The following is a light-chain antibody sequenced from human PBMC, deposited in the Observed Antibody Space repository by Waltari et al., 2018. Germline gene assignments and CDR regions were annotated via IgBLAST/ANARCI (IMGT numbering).Light chain of an antibody. Sequence: EIVLTQSPGTLSLSPGERATLSCRASQSVSSSYLAWYQKKSGQAPRLLIYGASSRATGIPDRFSGSGSGTDFTITISRLEPEDFAVYYCQQYGSSPRTFGQGTKVEIK. CDR3: QQYGSSPRT. V-gene: IGKV3-20*01. CDR2: GAS. CDR1: QSVSSSY. J-gene: IGKJ1*01.